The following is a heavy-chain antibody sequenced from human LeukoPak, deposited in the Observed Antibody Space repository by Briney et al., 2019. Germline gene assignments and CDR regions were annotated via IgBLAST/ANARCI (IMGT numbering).Heavy chain of an antibody. J-gene: IGHJ4*02. CDR1: GYSISSGYY. CDR3: ARGPFGVPFDY. Sequence: PSETLSLTCTVSGYSISSGYYWGWIRQPPGKGLEWIGSIYHSGSTYYNPSLKSRVTISVDTSKNQFSLKLSSVTAADTAVYYCARGPFGVPFDYWGQGTLVTVSS. V-gene: IGHV4-38-2*02. D-gene: IGHD3-16*01. CDR2: IYHSGST.